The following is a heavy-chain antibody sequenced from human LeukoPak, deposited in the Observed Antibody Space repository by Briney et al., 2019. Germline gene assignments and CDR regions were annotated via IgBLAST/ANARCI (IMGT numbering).Heavy chain of an antibody. J-gene: IGHJ4*02. CDR2: INPNSGGT. Sequence: ASVKVSCKASGYTFTGYYMHWVRQAPGQGLEWMGWINPNSGGTNYAQKFQGRVTMTRDTSISTAYLQWSSLKASDTAMYYCARRGQWLAHDYWGQGTLVTVSS. CDR3: ARRGQWLAHDY. CDR1: GYTFTGYY. D-gene: IGHD6-19*01. V-gene: IGHV1-2*02.